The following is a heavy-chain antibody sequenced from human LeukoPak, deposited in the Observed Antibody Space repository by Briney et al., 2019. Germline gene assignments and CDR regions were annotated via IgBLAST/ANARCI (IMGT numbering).Heavy chain of an antibody. Sequence: SETLSLTCAVYGGSFSGYYWSWIRQPPGKGLEWIGEINRSGSTNYNPSLKSRVTISVDTSKNQFSLKLSSVTAADTAVYYCARGNRSPYYYGSGSYYYFDYWGQGTLVTVSS. CDR3: ARGNRSPYYYGSGSYYYFDY. J-gene: IGHJ4*02. V-gene: IGHV4-34*01. CDR2: INRSGST. CDR1: GGSFSGYY. D-gene: IGHD3-10*01.